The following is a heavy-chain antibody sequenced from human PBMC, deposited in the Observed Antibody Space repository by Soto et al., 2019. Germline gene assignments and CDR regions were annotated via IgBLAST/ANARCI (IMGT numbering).Heavy chain of an antibody. Sequence: QVQLQQWGAEVLKPSETLSLTCVVNGGSFSGYYWSWIRQSPGKGLEWIGEINDSGITDSNPSLESRVTLSVDTSKNQFSLHLKSVTAADSAVYHCARGRSSVPDRRGIGYYGLDVWGQGTTVTVSS. CDR1: GGSFSGYY. J-gene: IGHJ6*02. V-gene: IGHV4-34*01. CDR3: ARGRSSVPDRRGIGYYGLDV. CDR2: INDSGIT. D-gene: IGHD6-6*01.